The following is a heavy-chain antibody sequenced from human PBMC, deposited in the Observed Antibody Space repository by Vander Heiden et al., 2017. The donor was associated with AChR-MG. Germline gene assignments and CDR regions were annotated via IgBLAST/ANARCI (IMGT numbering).Heavy chain of an antibody. D-gene: IGHD6-13*01. CDR3: ARPHLVSSSSPEY. CDR1: GFTLSHYT. CDR2: ISSASDYI. V-gene: IGHV3-21*06. J-gene: IGHJ4*02. Sequence: EVVLVESGGGLVKPGGSLRLSCAASGFTLSHYTMTWVRQAPGKGLEWVSSISSASDYIYYADSVKGRFTISRDNAKNSLYLQMNSLRVEDSAVDFGARPHLVSSSSPEYWGQGTLGTVSS.